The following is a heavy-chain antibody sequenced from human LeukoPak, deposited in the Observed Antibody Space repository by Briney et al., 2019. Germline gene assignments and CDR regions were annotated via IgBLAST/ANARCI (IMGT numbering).Heavy chain of an antibody. J-gene: IGHJ4*02. D-gene: IGHD2-15*01. CDR3: ARRIGRHFDY. CDR2: IYYSGST. CDR1: GGSISSYY. V-gene: IGHV4-59*01. Sequence: SETLSLTCTVSGGSISSYYWSWIRQPPGKGLEWIGYIYYSGSTNYNPSLKSRVTISVDTSKNQFSLKLSSVTAADTAVCYCARRIGRHFDYWGQGTLVTVSS.